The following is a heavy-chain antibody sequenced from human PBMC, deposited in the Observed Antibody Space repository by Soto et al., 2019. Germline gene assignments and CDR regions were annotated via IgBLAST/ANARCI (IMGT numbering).Heavy chain of an antibody. CDR3: AKDRLQLLSYFDY. CDR1: GFTFSSYG. V-gene: IGHV3-30*18. CDR2: ISYDGSNK. Sequence: PGGSLRLSCAASGFTFSSYGMHWVRQAPGKGLEWVAVISYDGSNKYYADSVKGRFTISRDNSKNTLYLQMNSLRAEDTAVYYCAKDRLQLLSYFDYWGQGTLVTVSS. D-gene: IGHD2-2*01. J-gene: IGHJ4*02.